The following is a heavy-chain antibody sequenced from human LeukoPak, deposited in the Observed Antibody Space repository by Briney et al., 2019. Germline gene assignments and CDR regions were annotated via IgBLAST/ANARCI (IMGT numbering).Heavy chain of an antibody. CDR2: INPNSGGT. D-gene: IGHD2-15*01. V-gene: IGHV1-2*02. Sequence: GASVKVSCKASGYTFTGYYMHWVRQAPGQGLEWMGWINPNSGGTNYAQKFQGRVTMTRDTSISTAYMELSRLRSDDTAVYYCAREEGYCSGGSCDDNWFDLWGRGTLVTVSS. CDR1: GYTFTGYY. J-gene: IGHJ5*02. CDR3: AREEGYCSGGSCDDNWFDL.